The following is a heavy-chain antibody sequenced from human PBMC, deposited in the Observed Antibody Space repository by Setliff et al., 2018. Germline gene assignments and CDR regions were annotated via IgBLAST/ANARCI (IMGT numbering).Heavy chain of an antibody. D-gene: IGHD3-3*01. J-gene: IGHJ5*02. CDR2: IYTSGST. CDR3: ARSYYNFWSGYYRVNWFDP. Sequence: SETLSLTCTVSGGSISSYYWSWIRQPAGKGLEWIGRIYTSGSTNYNPSLKSRVTMSVDTSKNQFSLKLSSVTAADTAVYYCARSYYNFWSGYYRVNWFDPWGQGTLVNVSS. CDR1: GGSISSYY. V-gene: IGHV4-4*07.